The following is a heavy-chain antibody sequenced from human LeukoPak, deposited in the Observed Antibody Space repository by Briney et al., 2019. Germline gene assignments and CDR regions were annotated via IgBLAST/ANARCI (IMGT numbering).Heavy chain of an antibody. CDR3: ARGGYCSSTSCYNFDY. V-gene: IGHV3-74*01. D-gene: IGHD2-2*01. Sequence: GGSLRLSCAASGFTFSGYWMHWVRQAQGKGLVWVSRINSDGSSTSYADSVKGRFTISRDNAKNTLYLQMNSLRAEDTAVYYCARGGYCSSTSCYNFDYWGQGTLVTVSS. J-gene: IGHJ4*02. CDR1: GFTFSGYW. CDR2: INSDGSST.